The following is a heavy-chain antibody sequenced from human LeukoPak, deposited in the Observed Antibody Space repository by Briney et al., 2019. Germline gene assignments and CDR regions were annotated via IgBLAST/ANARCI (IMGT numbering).Heavy chain of an antibody. Sequence: PGGSLRLSCAASGFTFNSYWMIWVRQAPGKGLEWVANINPDGSGKYYVDSVKGRFTISRENAKNSLYLQMNSLRAGDTAVYYCARASRITMVRGVINYYYYGMDVWGQGTTVTVSS. CDR1: GFTFNSYW. D-gene: IGHD3-10*01. CDR2: INPDGSGK. V-gene: IGHV3-7*04. J-gene: IGHJ6*02. CDR3: ARASRITMVRGVINYYYYGMDV.